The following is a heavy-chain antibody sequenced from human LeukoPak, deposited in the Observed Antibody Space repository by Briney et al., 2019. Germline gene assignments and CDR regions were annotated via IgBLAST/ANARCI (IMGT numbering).Heavy chain of an antibody. D-gene: IGHD5-12*01. CDR1: GYTFTGYY. CDR2: INPNSGGT. CDR3: ARGHYRHVDIVATTLPPLDPYYYYYMDV. J-gene: IGHJ6*03. V-gene: IGHV1-2*02. Sequence: ASVKVSCKASGYTFTGYYMHWVRQAPGQGLEWMGWINPNSGGTNYAQKFQGRVTMTRDTSISTAYMELSRLRSDDTAVYYCARGHYRHVDIVATTLPPLDPYYYYYMDVWGKGTTVTVSS.